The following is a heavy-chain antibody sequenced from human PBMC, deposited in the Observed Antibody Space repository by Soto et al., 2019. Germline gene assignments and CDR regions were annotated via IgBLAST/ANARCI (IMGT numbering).Heavy chain of an antibody. D-gene: IGHD3-22*01. Sequence: QVQLVQSGAELRKPGASVKVSCKASGYSFSSYGINWVRQAPGQGLEWMGWINTYNGNRNYAQKFEDRVTMTTATSTKTVYMELRSLKSDDTAIYYCARDRLRCYDSSGFYSWGQGTMVTVSS. CDR3: ARDRLRCYDSSGFYS. CDR1: GYSFSSYG. J-gene: IGHJ4*02. CDR2: INTYNGNR. V-gene: IGHV1-18*01.